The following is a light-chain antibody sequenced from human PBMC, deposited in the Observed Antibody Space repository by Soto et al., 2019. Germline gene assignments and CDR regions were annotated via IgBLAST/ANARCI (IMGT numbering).Light chain of an antibody. CDR2: EVT. CDR3: SSYAGSNNWV. J-gene: IGLJ3*02. V-gene: IGLV2-8*01. CDR1: NVGEYDY. Sequence: QSVLTQPPSASGSPGQSVTISCTGSNVGEYDYVSWYQQHPGKAPKLMIHEVTKRPSGVPDRFSGSKSGNTASLTVSGLQAEDEADYYCSSYAGSNNWVFGGGTKLTVL.